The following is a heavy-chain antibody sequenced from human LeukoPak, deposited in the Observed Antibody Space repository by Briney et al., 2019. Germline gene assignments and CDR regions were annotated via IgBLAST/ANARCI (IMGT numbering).Heavy chain of an antibody. Sequence: ASVKVSCTASGYTFTSYAMHWVRQAPGQRLEWMGWINAGNGNTKYSQKFQGRVTITRDTSASTAYMEPSSLRSEDTAVYYCARVRVFTVTTFRKSYYYYGMDVWGQGTTVTVSS. D-gene: IGHD4-17*01. CDR3: ARVRVFTVTTFRKSYYYYGMDV. V-gene: IGHV1-3*01. CDR1: GYTFTSYA. J-gene: IGHJ6*02. CDR2: INAGNGNT.